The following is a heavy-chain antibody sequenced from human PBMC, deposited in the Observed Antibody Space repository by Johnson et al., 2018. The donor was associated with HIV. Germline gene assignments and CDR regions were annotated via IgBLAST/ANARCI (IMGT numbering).Heavy chain of an antibody. D-gene: IGHD2-2*01. CDR3: AKDGDDGDEADGTKGAFDI. CDR1: GFTFSSYG. Sequence: QVQLVESGGGVVQPGRSLRLSCAASGFTFSSYGMHWVRQAPGKGLEWVAVIWYDVSNKYYADSVKGRFTISRDDARNTLYLQMNSLRVEDTALYYCAKDGDDGDEADGTKGAFDIWGQGTMVTVSS. J-gene: IGHJ3*02. CDR2: IWYDVSNK. V-gene: IGHV3-33*06.